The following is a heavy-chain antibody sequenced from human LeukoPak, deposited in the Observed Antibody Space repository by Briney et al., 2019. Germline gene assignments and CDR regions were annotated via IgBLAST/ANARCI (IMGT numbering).Heavy chain of an antibody. CDR1: GGSISSGGYY. D-gene: IGHD4-17*01. CDR3: ARWDYGEKSGDY. Sequence: TSQTLSLTCTVSGGSISSGGYYWSWIRQPPGKGLEWIGYIYHSGSTYYNPSLKSRVTISVDTSKNQFSLKLSSVTAADTAVYYCARWDYGEKSGDYWGQGTLVTVSS. CDR2: IYHSGST. J-gene: IGHJ4*02. V-gene: IGHV4-30-2*01.